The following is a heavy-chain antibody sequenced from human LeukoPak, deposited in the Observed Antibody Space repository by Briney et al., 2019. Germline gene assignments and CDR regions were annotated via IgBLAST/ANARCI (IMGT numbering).Heavy chain of an antibody. D-gene: IGHD2-2*01. CDR1: GYTFTNYG. CDR2: ITAYNGNT. V-gene: IGHV1-18*01. Sequence: GASVKVSCKASGYTFTNYGISWVRQAPGQGLEWMGWITAYNGNTNYAQKLQGRVTMTTDTSTTTAYMELRSLRSDDTAIYYCARADIALVPALLPIDYWGQGTLVTVSS. CDR3: ARADIALVPALLPIDY. J-gene: IGHJ4*02.